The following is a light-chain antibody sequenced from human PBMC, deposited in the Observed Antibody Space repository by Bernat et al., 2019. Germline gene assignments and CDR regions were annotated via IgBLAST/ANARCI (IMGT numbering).Light chain of an antibody. V-gene: IGKV1D-12*01. CDR3: LQTDRSPLT. J-gene: IGKJ4*01. Sequence: DIQMTQAPSSVSASVGDRVTITCRASQGISSRLAWYQQKPGKAPKLLIYAASTLQNGVPSRFSGCGSGTDFTLTIASLQPEDFPTYSCLQTDRSPLTSGGGSNLEI. CDR2: AAS. CDR1: QGISSR.